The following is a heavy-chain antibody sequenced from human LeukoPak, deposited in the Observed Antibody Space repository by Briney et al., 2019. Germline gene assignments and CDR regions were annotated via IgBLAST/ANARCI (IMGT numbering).Heavy chain of an antibody. V-gene: IGHV3-53*01. Sequence: GGSLRLSCAASGLTVSRNNMTWVRQAPGKGLEWVSIIYRDDSTYHADAVKGRFYISRDNSKNTLYLQMNSLRAEDTAVYYCARTRMGSSLGYYYYGMDVWGQGTTVTVSS. CDR1: GLTVSRNN. J-gene: IGHJ6*02. CDR3: ARTRMGSSLGYYYYGMDV. D-gene: IGHD6-13*01. CDR2: IYRDDST.